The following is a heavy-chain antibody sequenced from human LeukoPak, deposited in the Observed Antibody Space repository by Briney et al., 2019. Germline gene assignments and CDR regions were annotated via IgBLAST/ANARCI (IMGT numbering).Heavy chain of an antibody. D-gene: IGHD6-6*01. V-gene: IGHV4-39*02. J-gene: IGHJ5*02. CDR3: ARHEYQVFPPANWFDP. Sequence: SETLSLTCTVSGDSFSSSNFFWGWLRQPPGKGLEWIGSFHYGGSAFDNPSLKSRVTTSEDTSNNHFSLKLTSVTAADSAVYYCARHEYQVFPPANWFDPCGQGTLVTASS. CDR2: FHYGGSA. CDR1: GDSFSSSNFF.